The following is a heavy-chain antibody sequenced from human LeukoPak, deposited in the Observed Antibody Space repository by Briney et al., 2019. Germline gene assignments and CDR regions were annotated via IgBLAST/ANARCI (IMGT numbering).Heavy chain of an antibody. CDR3: ARAISLDYGDYYFDS. CDR1: GFTVSRHY. CDR2: IGRRGNAI. D-gene: IGHD4-17*01. J-gene: IGHJ4*02. V-gene: IGHV3-48*03. Sequence: PGGSLRLSCAASGFTVSRHYMSWVRQAPGKGLEWVSYIGRRGNAIYYADSVKGRFTISRDNAKNSLYLQMNSLRAEDTAFYYCARAISLDYGDYYFDSWGQGTLVTVSS.